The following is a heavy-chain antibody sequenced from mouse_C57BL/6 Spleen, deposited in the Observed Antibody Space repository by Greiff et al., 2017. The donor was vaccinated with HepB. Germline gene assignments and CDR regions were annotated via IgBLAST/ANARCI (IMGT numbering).Heavy chain of an antibody. Sequence: VQLQQSGAELVKPGASVKISCKASGYAFSSYWMNWVKQRPGKGLEWIGQIYPGDGDTNYNGKFKGKATLTADKSSSTAYMQLSSLTSEDSAVYFCARRLRPYAMDYWGQGTSVTVSS. J-gene: IGHJ4*01. V-gene: IGHV1-80*01. CDR2: IYPGDGDT. CDR3: ARRLRPYAMDY. D-gene: IGHD1-2*01. CDR1: GYAFSSYW.